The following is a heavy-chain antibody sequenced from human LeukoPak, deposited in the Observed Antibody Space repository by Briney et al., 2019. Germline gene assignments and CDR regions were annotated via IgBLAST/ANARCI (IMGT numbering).Heavy chain of an antibody. J-gene: IGHJ4*02. CDR3: ARDFRGGSGWYLD. CDR2: INPNSGGT. V-gene: IGHV1-2*04. CDR1: GYTFTGYY. D-gene: IGHD6-19*01. Sequence: ASVKVSCKASGYTFTGYYMHWVRQAPGQGLEWMGWINPNSGGTNYAQTFQGWVTMTRDTSISTAYMELSRLRSDDTAVYYCARDFRGGSGWYLDWGQGTLVTVSS.